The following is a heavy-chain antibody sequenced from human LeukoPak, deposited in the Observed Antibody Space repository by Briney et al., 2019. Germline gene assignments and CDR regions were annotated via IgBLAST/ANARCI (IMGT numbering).Heavy chain of an antibody. J-gene: IGHJ4*02. V-gene: IGHV3-74*01. CDR3: ARVGHCSSTACFIDY. Sequence: PGGSLRLSCAASGFTVSSNYMSWVRQAPGKGLVWVSRIESDGGRTDYADSLKGRFTISRDNAKNTLYLEMNSLRAEDTAVYYCARVGHCSSTACFIDYWGQGTLVTVSS. CDR2: IESDGGRT. CDR1: GFTVSSNY. D-gene: IGHD2-2*01.